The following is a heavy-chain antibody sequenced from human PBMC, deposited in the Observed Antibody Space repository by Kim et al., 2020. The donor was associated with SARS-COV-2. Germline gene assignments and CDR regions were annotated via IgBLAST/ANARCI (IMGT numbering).Heavy chain of an antibody. V-gene: IGHV4-39*01. CDR2: IYYSGST. J-gene: IGHJ5*02. D-gene: IGHD6-19*01. CDR1: GGSISSSSYY. CDR3: ARVVRYSSGWYPGAKDWFDP. Sequence: SETLSLTCTVSGGSISSSSYYWGWIRQPPGKGLEWIGSIYYSGSTYYNPSLKSRVTISVDTSKNQFSLKLSSVTAADTAVYYCARVVRYSSGWYPGAKDWFDPWGQGTLVTVSS.